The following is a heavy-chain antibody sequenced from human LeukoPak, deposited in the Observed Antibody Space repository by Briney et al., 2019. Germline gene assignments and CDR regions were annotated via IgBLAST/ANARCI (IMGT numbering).Heavy chain of an antibody. CDR1: GFTFSSYW. CDR3: ARSAQGAFDY. J-gene: IGHJ4*02. V-gene: IGHV3-7*01. D-gene: IGHD4/OR15-4a*01. Sequence: PGGSLRLSCAASGFTFSSYWRSWVREAPGKGLEWVANIKQDGSEKYYVDSVKGRFTISRDNAKNSLYPQMNSLRAEDTAVYYCARSAQGAFDYWGQGTLVTGSS. CDR2: IKQDGSEK.